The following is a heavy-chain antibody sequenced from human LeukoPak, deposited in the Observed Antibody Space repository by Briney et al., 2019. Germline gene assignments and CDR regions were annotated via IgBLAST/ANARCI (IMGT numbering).Heavy chain of an antibody. J-gene: IGHJ6*02. CDR2: IKSKTDGGTT. D-gene: IGHD5-18*01. Sequence: GGSLRLSCAASGFTFSNAWMSWVRQAPGKGLEWVGRIKSKTDGGTTDYAAPVKGRFTISRDDSKNTLYLQMNSLKTEDTAVYYCTAMIQLYYYYGMDVWGQGTTVTVSS. CDR1: GFTFSNAW. CDR3: TAMIQLYYYYGMDV. V-gene: IGHV3-15*01.